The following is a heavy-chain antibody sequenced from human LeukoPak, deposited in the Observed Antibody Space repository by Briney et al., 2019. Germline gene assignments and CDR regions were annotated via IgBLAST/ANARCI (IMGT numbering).Heavy chain of an antibody. V-gene: IGHV3-48*02. CDR2: ISTSSSII. D-gene: IGHD3-16*01. CDR3: ARESYYPFFMDV. Sequence: GGSLRLSCAASGFTFSSYSMNWVRQAPGKGLEWVSYISTSSSIIYYADSVKGRFTISRDNAKNSLYLQMNSLRDEDTAVYYCARESYYPFFMDVWGQGTTVTVSS. J-gene: IGHJ6*02. CDR1: GFTFSSYS.